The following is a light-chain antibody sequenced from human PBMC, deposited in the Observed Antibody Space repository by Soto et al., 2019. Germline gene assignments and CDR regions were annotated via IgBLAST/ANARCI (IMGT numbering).Light chain of an antibody. J-gene: IGKJ4*01. CDR3: QQFSSYPLT. V-gene: IGKV3-20*01. CDR1: QSVSDTH. Sequence: EIVLTQSPGALSLSPGESATLSCRASQSVSDTHVAWYQQRPGQAPRLLIYDASSRATGIPDRFSGGGSGTDFTLTISRLEPEDFAVYYCQQFSSYPLTFGGGTKVDIK. CDR2: DAS.